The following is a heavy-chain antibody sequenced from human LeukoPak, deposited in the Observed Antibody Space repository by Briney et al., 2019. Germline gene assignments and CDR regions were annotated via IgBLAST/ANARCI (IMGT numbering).Heavy chain of an antibody. D-gene: IGHD3-10*01. CDR1: GFTFSSYS. J-gene: IGHJ4*02. CDR3: AKGWYYYGSGSYVFDY. V-gene: IGHV3-23*01. Sequence: GGSLRLSCAASGFTFSSYSMNWVRQAPGKGLEWVSAITGSGGSTFYADSVKGRFTISRDNSKNTLYLQMNSLRAEDSAVYYCAKGWYYYGSGSYVFDYWGQGTLVTVSS. CDR2: ITGSGGST.